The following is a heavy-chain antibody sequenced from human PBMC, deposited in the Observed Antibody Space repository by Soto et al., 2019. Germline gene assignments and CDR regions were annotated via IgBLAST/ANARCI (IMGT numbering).Heavy chain of an antibody. CDR1: GFTFSSYE. V-gene: IGHV3-48*03. Sequence: GGSLRLSCAASGFTFSSYEMNWVRQAPGKGLEWVSYISSSGSTIYYADSVKGRFTISRDNAKNSLYLQMNSLRAEDAAVYYCARVKRYYYDSSASYEGYNWLDPWGQGTLVTVYS. D-gene: IGHD3-22*01. CDR2: ISSSGSTI. CDR3: ARVKRYYYDSSASYEGYNWLDP. J-gene: IGHJ5*02.